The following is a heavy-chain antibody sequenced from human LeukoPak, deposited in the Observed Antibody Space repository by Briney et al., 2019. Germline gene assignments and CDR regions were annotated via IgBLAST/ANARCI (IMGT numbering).Heavy chain of an antibody. CDR3: ARAVSMTTVTKYWFDP. J-gene: IGHJ5*02. Sequence: PSQTLSLTCAVSGGSISSGGYSWSWIRQPPGKGLEWIGYIYHSGSTYHNPSLKSRVTISVDRSKNQFSLKLSSVTAADTAVYYCARAVSMTTVTKYWFDPWGQGTLVTVSS. CDR2: IYHSGST. CDR1: GGSISSGGYS. D-gene: IGHD4-17*01. V-gene: IGHV4-30-2*01.